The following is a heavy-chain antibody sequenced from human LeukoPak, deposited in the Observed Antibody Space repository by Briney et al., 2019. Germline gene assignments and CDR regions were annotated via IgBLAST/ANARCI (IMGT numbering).Heavy chain of an antibody. J-gene: IGHJ4*02. CDR1: GFTFSYAY. Sequence: GGSLRLSCAASGFTFSYAYMSWVRQAPGKGLEWVGRIKSKTEGGKIDYTAPVKGRFTISRDDSKNTLYLQMNSLKTEDTAVYSFTTDDYYYGSGSYCPLGSYWGQGTLVTVSS. V-gene: IGHV3-15*01. CDR3: TTDDYYYGSGSYCPLGSY. CDR2: IKSKTEGGKI. D-gene: IGHD3-10*01.